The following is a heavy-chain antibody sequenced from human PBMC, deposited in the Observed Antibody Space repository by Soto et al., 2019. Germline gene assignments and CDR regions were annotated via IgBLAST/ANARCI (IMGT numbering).Heavy chain of an antibody. J-gene: IGHJ4*02. V-gene: IGHV3-23*01. CDR1: GVTFTTYA. CDR3: AKESLPVPFSQFDY. Sequence: GGSLRLSWAASGVTFTTYAGSWVRQAPGKGLEWVSDISGSGGVTYYADSVKGRFTVSRDNFKNTLYLQMNSLRAEDTAMYYCAKESLPVPFSQFDYWGQGTLVTVSS. CDR2: ISGSGGVT.